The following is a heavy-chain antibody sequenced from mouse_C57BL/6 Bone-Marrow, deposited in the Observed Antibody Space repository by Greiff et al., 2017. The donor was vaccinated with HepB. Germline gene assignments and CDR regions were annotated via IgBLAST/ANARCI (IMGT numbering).Heavy chain of an antibody. CDR3: ARLNWDVRDY. Sequence: VQLKESGGDLVKPGGSLKLSCAASGFTFSSYGMSWVRQTPDKRLEWVATISSGGSYTYYPDSVKGRFTISRDNAKNTLYLQMSSLKSEDTAMYYCARLNWDVRDYWGQGTTLTVSS. D-gene: IGHD4-1*02. V-gene: IGHV5-6*01. J-gene: IGHJ2*01. CDR1: GFTFSSYG. CDR2: ISSGGSYT.